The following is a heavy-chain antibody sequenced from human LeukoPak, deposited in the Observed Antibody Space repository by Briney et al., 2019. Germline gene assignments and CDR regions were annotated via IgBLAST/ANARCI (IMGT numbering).Heavy chain of an antibody. D-gene: IGHD6-13*01. CDR3: ARVDAASLAVHY. J-gene: IGHJ4*02. Sequence: ASVKVSCKSSGYTFTGYYLNWVRQAPGQGLEWMGRINPNSGGTNSGQKFQGRVTMTRDTSISTAYLELSSLTFDDTAVYYCARVDAASLAVHYWGQGTLVTVSS. V-gene: IGHV1-2*02. CDR1: GYTFTGYY. CDR2: INPNSGGT.